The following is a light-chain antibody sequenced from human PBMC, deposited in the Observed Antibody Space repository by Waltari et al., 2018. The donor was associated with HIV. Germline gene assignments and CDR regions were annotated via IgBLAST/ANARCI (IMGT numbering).Light chain of an antibody. V-gene: IGKV3-20*01. Sequence: EIVLTQSPGTLSLSPGERATLSCRASQSVSSSYLAWYQQNPDQAPRLLIYGASNRATGIPDRFSGTGSGTDFTLTISRLEPEDFAVYYCQQYGSAPWTFGQGTKVEIK. CDR2: GAS. CDR3: QQYGSAPWT. CDR1: QSVSSSY. J-gene: IGKJ1*01.